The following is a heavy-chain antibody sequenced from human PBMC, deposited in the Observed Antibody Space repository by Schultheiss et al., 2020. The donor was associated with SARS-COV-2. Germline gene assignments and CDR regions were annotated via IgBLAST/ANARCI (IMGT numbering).Heavy chain of an antibody. V-gene: IGHV3-23*01. CDR1: GFTFSSYA. CDR2: ISGSGGST. CDR3: ARDSGVTSYYDNDAFDI. D-gene: IGHD3-22*01. J-gene: IGHJ3*02. Sequence: GGSLRLSCAASGFTFSSYAMSWVRQAPGKGLEWVSAISGSGGSTYYADSVKGRFTISRDNAKKSLYLQMNSLRAEDTAVYYCARDSGVTSYYDNDAFDIWGQGTMVTVSS.